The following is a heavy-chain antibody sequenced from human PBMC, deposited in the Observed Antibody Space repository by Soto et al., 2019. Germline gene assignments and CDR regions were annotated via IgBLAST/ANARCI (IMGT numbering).Heavy chain of an antibody. Sequence: ASVKVSCKASGYSFTNNDLTWVRQSTGQGLEWMGWMNPGSGDTGYAQKFQGRVTMTRDISIATAYMELSSLRSDHTAIYYCARMATFGSLNWFDPWGQGTLVTVSS. CDR3: ARMATFGSLNWFDP. V-gene: IGHV1-8*01. CDR2: MNPGSGDT. D-gene: IGHD3-16*01. J-gene: IGHJ5*02. CDR1: GYSFTNND.